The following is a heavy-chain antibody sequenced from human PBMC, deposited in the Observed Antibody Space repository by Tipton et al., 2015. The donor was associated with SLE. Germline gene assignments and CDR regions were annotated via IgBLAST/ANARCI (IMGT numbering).Heavy chain of an antibody. V-gene: IGHV4-30-2*01. CDR1: GGSISSGGYS. D-gene: IGHD2-15*01. Sequence: TLSLTCAVSGGSISSGGYSWSWIRQPPGKGLEWIGYIYHSGSTYYNPSLKSRVTISVDRSKNQLSLKLSSVTAADTAVYYCARDQNSGGSRSAFDIWGQGTMVTVSS. CDR2: IYHSGST. CDR3: ARDQNSGGSRSAFDI. J-gene: IGHJ3*02.